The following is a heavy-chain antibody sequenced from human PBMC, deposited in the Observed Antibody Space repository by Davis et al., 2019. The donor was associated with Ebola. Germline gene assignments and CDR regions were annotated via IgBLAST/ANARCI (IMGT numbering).Heavy chain of an antibody. J-gene: IGHJ6*02. Sequence: GGSLRLSCAASGFTFSGSAMHWVRQASGKGLEWVGRIRSKANSYATAYAASVKGRFTISRDNSKNTLYLQMNSLRAEDTAVYYCAKQGYCSGGSCPYYYYGMDVWGQGTTVTVSS. CDR2: IRSKANSYAT. D-gene: IGHD2-15*01. CDR3: AKQGYCSGGSCPYYYYGMDV. CDR1: GFTFSGSA. V-gene: IGHV3-73*01.